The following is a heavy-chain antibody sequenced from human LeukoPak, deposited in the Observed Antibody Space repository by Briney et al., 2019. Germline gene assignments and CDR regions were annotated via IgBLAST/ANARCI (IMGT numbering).Heavy chain of an antibody. Sequence: ASVKVSCKASGYTFTSYGISWVRQAPGQGLEWMGWINTNTGNPTYAQGFTGRFVFSLDTSVSTAYLQISSLKAEDTAVYYCAREGIAAAGIVTPLYYYYYYMDVWGKGTTVTVSS. J-gene: IGHJ6*03. CDR2: INTNTGNP. CDR3: AREGIAAAGIVTPLYYYYYYMDV. V-gene: IGHV7-4-1*02. D-gene: IGHD6-13*01. CDR1: GYTFTSYG.